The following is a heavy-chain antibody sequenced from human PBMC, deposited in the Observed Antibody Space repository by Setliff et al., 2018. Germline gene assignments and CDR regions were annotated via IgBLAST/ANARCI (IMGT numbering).Heavy chain of an antibody. J-gene: IGHJ4*02. CDR1: GYTFLSYG. V-gene: IGHV1-18*01. Sequence: ASVKVSCKAVGYTFLSYGLSWVRQAPGQGLEWMGWISAYTGKTDYAQNFQGRVTMTTDTSTNTAYLELRSLRYDDTAVYVCARAPCLEWILPTFDYWGQGTLVTVSS. CDR3: ARAPCLEWILPTFDY. CDR2: ISAYTGKT. D-gene: IGHD3-3*01.